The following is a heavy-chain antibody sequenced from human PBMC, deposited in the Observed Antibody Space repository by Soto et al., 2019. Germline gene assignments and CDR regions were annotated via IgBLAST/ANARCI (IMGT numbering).Heavy chain of an antibody. CDR3: ARGEGYQLLGMFDP. J-gene: IGHJ5*02. CDR2: ISSSSSTI. Sequence: EVQLVESGGGLVQPGGSLRLSCAASGFTFSSYSMNWVRQAPGKGLEWVSYISSSSSTIYYADSVKGRFTISRDNAKNSLDLQMNSLRDEDTAVYYCARGEGYQLLGMFDPWGQGTLVTVSS. V-gene: IGHV3-48*02. CDR1: GFTFSSYS. D-gene: IGHD2-2*01.